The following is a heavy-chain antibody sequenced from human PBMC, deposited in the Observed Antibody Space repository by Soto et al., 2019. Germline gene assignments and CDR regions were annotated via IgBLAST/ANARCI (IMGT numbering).Heavy chain of an antibody. CDR2: IIPIFGTA. J-gene: IGHJ2*01. CDR1: GGTFSSYT. V-gene: IGHV1-69*12. D-gene: IGHD5-12*01. CDR3: ARGNHRWLQLWYFDL. Sequence: QVQLVQSGAEVKKPGSSVTVSCKASGGTFSSYTISWVRQAPGQGLEWMGGIIPIFGTANYAQKFQGRVTITADESTNTDYMELSSLRYEDTAVYYCARGNHRWLQLWYFDLWGRGTLVTVSS.